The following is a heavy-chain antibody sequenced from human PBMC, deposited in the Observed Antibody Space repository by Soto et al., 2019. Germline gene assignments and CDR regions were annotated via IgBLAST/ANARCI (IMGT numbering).Heavy chain of an antibody. D-gene: IGHD6-25*01. CDR1: RFTFTNLG. CDR2: ISHAGSNK. V-gene: IGHV3-30*02. CDR3: AKDLGGSGYEPDYYYYGMDV. Sequence: PGGSLLLSCPASRFTFTNLGLHWVRQATGKRLAWAAVISHAGSNKYYDNSVKCRFSIPSDNSKNTLYVQMNTLRAEGTAVYDRAKDLGGSGYEPDYYYYGMDVWGQGTTVTVSS. J-gene: IGHJ6*01.